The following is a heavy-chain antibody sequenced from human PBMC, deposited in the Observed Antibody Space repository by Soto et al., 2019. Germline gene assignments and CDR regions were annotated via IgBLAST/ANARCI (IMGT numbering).Heavy chain of an antibody. CDR3: ARGYYDKSGYYWGY. CDR1: GYTFTGYY. Sequence: QVHLVQSGAEVKKPGASVKVSCKASGYTFTGYYMHWVRQAPGQGLVWMGMINPSGGSTAYAQKFQDRVIMTTDTSTSTVYMELSSLRSEDTAAYYCARGYYDKSGYYWGYWGQGTLVTVSS. V-gene: IGHV1-46*01. CDR2: INPSGGST. J-gene: IGHJ4*02. D-gene: IGHD3-22*01.